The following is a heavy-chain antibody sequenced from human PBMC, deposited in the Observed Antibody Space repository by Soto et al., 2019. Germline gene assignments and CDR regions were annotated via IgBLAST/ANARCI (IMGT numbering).Heavy chain of an antibody. D-gene: IGHD3-10*01. J-gene: IGHJ6*02. Sequence: PGGSLRLSCAASGFTFSSYSMNWVRQAPGKGLEWVSSISSSSSYIYYADSVKGRFTISRDNAKNSLYLQMNSLRAEDAAVYYCARDGEYYYGSGSPGGMDVWGQGTMVTVSS. CDR2: ISSSSSYI. CDR3: ARDGEYYYGSGSPGGMDV. CDR1: GFTFSSYS. V-gene: IGHV3-21*01.